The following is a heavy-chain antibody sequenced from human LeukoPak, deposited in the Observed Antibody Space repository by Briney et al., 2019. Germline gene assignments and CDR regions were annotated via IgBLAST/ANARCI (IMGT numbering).Heavy chain of an antibody. CDR1: GGSISSYY. CDR2: IYYSGST. CDR3: ARVGAAGQETYYYYGMDV. J-gene: IGHJ6*02. V-gene: IGHV4-59*01. D-gene: IGHD6-13*01. Sequence: PSETLSLTCTVSGGSISSYYWSWIRQSPGKGLEWIGYIYYSGSTNYNPSLKSRVTISVDTSKNQFSLKLSSVTAADTAVYYCARVGAAGQETYYYYGMDVWGQGTTVTVSS.